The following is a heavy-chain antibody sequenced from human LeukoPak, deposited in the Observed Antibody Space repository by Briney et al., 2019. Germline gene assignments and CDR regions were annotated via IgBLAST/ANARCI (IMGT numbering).Heavy chain of an antibody. CDR2: IKYDGTTK. J-gene: IGHJ4*02. V-gene: IGHV3-30*02. CDR1: GFIFSRYG. Sequence: QTGGSLRLSCAASGFIFSRYGIHWVRQAPGKGLQWVSFIKYDGTTKYYADSVKGRFTISRDNSENTLYLQMNSLRAEDTALYYCARGDWGMYYFDYWGQGVLVTVSS. D-gene: IGHD7-27*01. CDR3: ARGDWGMYYFDY.